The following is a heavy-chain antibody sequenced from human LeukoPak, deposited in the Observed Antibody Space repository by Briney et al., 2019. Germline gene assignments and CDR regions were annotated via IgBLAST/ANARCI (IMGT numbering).Heavy chain of an antibody. Sequence: GASVKVSCKASGYTFTSYDINWVRQATGQGLEWMGWMNPNSGNTGYAQKFQGRVTITRNNSISTAYMELSSLRSEDTAVYYCARGLMVRGAYWFDPWGQGTLVTVSS. CDR3: ARGLMVRGAYWFDP. CDR1: GYTFTSYD. V-gene: IGHV1-8*03. D-gene: IGHD3-10*01. J-gene: IGHJ5*02. CDR2: MNPNSGNT.